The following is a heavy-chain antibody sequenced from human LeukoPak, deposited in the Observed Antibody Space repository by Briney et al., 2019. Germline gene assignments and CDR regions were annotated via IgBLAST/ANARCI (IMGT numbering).Heavy chain of an antibody. CDR3: ARDRIAAANVAVPDAFDI. V-gene: IGHV6-1*01. Sequence: SQTLSLTCAISGDSVSSNSAAWNWIRQSPSRGLEWLGRTYYRSKWYNDYAVSVKSRITINPDTSKNQFSLQLNSVTPEDTAVYYCARDRIAAANVAVPDAFDIWGQGTMVTVS. D-gene: IGHD6-13*01. CDR2: TYYRSKWYN. CDR1: GDSVSSNSAA. J-gene: IGHJ3*02.